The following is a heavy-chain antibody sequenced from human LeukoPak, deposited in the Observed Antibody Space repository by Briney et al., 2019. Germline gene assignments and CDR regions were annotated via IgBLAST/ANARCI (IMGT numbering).Heavy chain of an antibody. V-gene: IGHV4-38-2*02. J-gene: IGHJ5*02. CDR3: ARDKKGWIAADVGFDP. D-gene: IGHD6-13*01. Sequence: SETLSLTCSVSGDSITGYYWGWIRQPPGKELEWIGNIYYTGNTYYNSSLKSRVTISVDTSKNQFSLKLNFVTAADTAVYFCARDKKGWIAADVGFDPWGQGILVIVSS. CDR1: GDSITGYY. CDR2: IYYTGNT.